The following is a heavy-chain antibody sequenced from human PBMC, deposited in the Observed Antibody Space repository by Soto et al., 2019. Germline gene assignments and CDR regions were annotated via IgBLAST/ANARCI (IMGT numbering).Heavy chain of an antibody. CDR2: IYYSGST. D-gene: IGHD1-26*01. CDR3: ARARVGASSHDY. CDR1: GGSISSYY. J-gene: IGHJ4*02. Sequence: SETLSLTCTVSGGSISSYYWSWIRQPPGKGLEWIGYIYYSGSTNYNPSLKSRVTISVDTSKNQFSLKLRSVTAADTAVYYCARARVGASSHDYWGQGTLVTVSS. V-gene: IGHV4-59*08.